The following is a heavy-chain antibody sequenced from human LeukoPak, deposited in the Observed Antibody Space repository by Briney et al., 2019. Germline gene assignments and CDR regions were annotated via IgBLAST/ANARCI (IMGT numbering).Heavy chain of an antibody. J-gene: IGHJ1*01. CDR3: ARSSGSYYGGYFQH. Sequence: NASETLPLTCAVYGGSFSGYYWSWIRQPPGKGLEWIGEINHSGSTNYNPSLKSRVTISVDTSKNQFSLKLSSVTAADTAVYYCARSSGSYYGGYFQHWGQGTLVTVSS. CDR2: INHSGST. D-gene: IGHD1-26*01. V-gene: IGHV4-34*01. CDR1: GGSFSGYY.